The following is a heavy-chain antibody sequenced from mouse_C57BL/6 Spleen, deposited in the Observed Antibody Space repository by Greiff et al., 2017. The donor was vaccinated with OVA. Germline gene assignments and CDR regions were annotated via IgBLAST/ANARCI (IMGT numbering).Heavy chain of an antibody. Sequence: DVQLQESGGGLVKPGGSLKLSCAASGFTFSDYGMHWVRQAPEKGLEWVAYISSGSSTIYYADTVKGRFTISRDNAKNTLFLQMTSLRSEDTAMYYCATGYYYAMDYWGQGTSVTVSS. CDR2: ISSGSSTI. CDR1: GFTFSDYG. J-gene: IGHJ4*01. CDR3: ATGYYYAMDY. V-gene: IGHV5-17*01. D-gene: IGHD4-1*01.